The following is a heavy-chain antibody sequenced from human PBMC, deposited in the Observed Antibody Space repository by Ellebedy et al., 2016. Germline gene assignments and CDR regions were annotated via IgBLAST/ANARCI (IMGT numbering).Heavy chain of an antibody. CDR2: INHSGST. CDR1: GGSFSGYY. J-gene: IGHJ5*02. Sequence: SETLSLXXAVYGGSFSGYYWSWIRQPPGKGLEWIGEINHSGSTNYNPSLKSRVTISVDTSKNQFSLKLSSVTAADTAVYYCARAGYDILTGWGRHNWFDPWGQGTLVTVSS. V-gene: IGHV4-34*01. D-gene: IGHD3-9*01. CDR3: ARAGYDILTGWGRHNWFDP.